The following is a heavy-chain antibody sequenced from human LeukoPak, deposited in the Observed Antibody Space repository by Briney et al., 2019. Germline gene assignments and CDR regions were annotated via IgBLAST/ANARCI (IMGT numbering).Heavy chain of an antibody. V-gene: IGHV1-18*01. Sequence: ASVKVSCKASGYTFTSYGISWVRQAPGQGLEWMGWISAYNGNTNYAQKLQGRVTMTTDTSTSTAYMELRSLRSDDTAVYYCAREKYYDFWSGYPGYYYYMDVWGKGTTVTVSS. J-gene: IGHJ6*03. CDR3: AREKYYDFWSGYPGYYYYMDV. D-gene: IGHD3-3*01. CDR2: ISAYNGNT. CDR1: GYTFTSYG.